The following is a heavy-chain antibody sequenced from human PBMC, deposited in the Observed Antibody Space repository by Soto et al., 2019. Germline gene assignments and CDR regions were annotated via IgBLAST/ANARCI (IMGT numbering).Heavy chain of an antibody. V-gene: IGHV4-59*01. Sequence: QVQLQESGPGLVKPSETLSLTCAVSGVSISSYYWCWIRQPPGKGLELIGYIYYSGSTNDNTSLKGRGTRSVDTSKNHFSLKLSSVTGAYTAEYYCARGSGWYKLDYWCQGTLVPVST. CDR1: GVSISSYY. CDR2: IYYSGST. J-gene: IGHJ4*02. CDR3: ARGSGWYKLDY. D-gene: IGHD6-19*01.